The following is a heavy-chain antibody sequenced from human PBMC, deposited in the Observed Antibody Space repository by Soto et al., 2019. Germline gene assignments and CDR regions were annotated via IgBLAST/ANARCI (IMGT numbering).Heavy chain of an antibody. J-gene: IGHJ4*02. Sequence: EVQLVESGGGLVQPGGSLRLSCAASGFTVSSNYMSWVRQAPGKGLEWVSGIYSGGSTYYADSVKGRFTISRDNSKNRLYLQMNSLRAEDTAVYYCARSPYSYGPIDYWGQGTLVTVSS. D-gene: IGHD5-18*01. CDR2: IYSGGST. V-gene: IGHV3-66*01. CDR3: ARSPYSYGPIDY. CDR1: GFTVSSNY.